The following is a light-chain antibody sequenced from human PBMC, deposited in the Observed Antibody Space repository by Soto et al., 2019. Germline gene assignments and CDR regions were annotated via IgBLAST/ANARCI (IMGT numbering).Light chain of an antibody. Sequence: QSALTQPASVSGSPGQSITISCTGTSSDVGGYNYVSWYQQHPGKAPKLMSYDVSNRPSGVSNRFSGSKSGNTASLTISGLQADDEADYYCSSYTSSSTLVFGGGTKLTVL. CDR3: SSYTSSSTLV. J-gene: IGLJ2*01. V-gene: IGLV2-14*01. CDR2: DVS. CDR1: SSDVGGYNY.